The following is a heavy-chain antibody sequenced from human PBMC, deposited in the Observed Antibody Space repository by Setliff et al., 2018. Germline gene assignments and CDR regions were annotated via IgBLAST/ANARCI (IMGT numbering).Heavy chain of an antibody. D-gene: IGHD3-10*01. CDR1: GFTFSSYA. J-gene: IGHJ6*03. CDR2: IYSGGSST. V-gene: IGHV3-23*03. CDR3: AKGRGTVYYYMDV. Sequence: GESLKISCAASGFTFSSYAMSWVRQAPGKGLEWVSVIYSGGSSTYYADSVKGRFTISRDNSKNTLYLQMNSLRAEDTAVYYCAKGRGTVYYYMDVWGKGTTVTVSS.